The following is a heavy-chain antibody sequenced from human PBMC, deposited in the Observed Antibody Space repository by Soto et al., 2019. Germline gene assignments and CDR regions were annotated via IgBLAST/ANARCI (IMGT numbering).Heavy chain of an antibody. Sequence: GGLRLSCAPPRVTFIADMRKWVCPTPGKGLGWGSAMSRSSGYIDYANSVKGRLTISRDNAKNSLFLQMDMQRAEDSAVYYGVRDYSYCDTPTRPTDYWGQGTLVTVSS. D-gene: IGHD3-22*01. J-gene: IGHJ4*02. CDR1: RVTFIADM. CDR3: VRDYSYCDTPTRPTDY. V-gene: IGHV3-21*04. CDR2: MSRSSGYI.